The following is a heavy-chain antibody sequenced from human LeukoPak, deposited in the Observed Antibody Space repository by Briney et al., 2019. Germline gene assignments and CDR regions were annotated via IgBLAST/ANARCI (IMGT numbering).Heavy chain of an antibody. D-gene: IGHD1-26*01. J-gene: IGHJ6*03. CDR1: GYTFIRYG. CDR2: ISPYTTKT. V-gene: IGHV1-18*01. Sequence: ASVKVSCKASGYTFIRYGITWVRQAPGQGLEWMGWISPYTTKTNYAQSLHGRVTMTTDTSTSTAYMELRTPRSDDTAVYYCAREGGVGPTAPPDYYSYQMDVWGKGTTVTVSS. CDR3: AREGGVGPTAPPDYYSYQMDV.